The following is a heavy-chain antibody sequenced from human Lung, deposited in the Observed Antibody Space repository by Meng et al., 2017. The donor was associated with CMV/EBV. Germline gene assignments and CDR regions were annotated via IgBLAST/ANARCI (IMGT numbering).Heavy chain of an antibody. J-gene: IGHJ4*02. D-gene: IGHD1-26*01. CDR2: IRFDESNQ. V-gene: IGHV3-30*02. Sequence: GGSXRLXCAASGFRFSTYGMNWVRQAPGKGLEWVAFIRFDESNQYYEDSVKGRFSISRDNSKNMLYLQMNSLRSEDTAVYYCANLGGAGALDYWGQGTLVTVSS. CDR1: GFRFSTYG. CDR3: ANLGGAGALDY.